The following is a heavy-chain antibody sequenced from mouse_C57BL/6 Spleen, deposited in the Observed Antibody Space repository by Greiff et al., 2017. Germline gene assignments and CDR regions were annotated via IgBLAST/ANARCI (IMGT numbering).Heavy chain of an antibody. D-gene: IGHD2-4*01. CDR3: ARDPPYDYDNYFDY. CDR1: GYSITSGYY. Sequence: EVQLQESGPGLVKPSQSLSLTCSVTGYSITSGYYWNWIRQFPGNKLEWMGYISYDGSNNYNPSLKNRISITRDTSKNQFFLKLNSVTTEDTATYYCARDPPYDYDNYFDYWGQGTTLTVSS. CDR2: ISYDGSN. J-gene: IGHJ2*01. V-gene: IGHV3-6*01.